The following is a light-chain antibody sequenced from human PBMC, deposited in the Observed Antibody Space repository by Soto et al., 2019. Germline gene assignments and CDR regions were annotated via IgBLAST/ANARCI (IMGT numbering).Light chain of an antibody. CDR3: QQTYSTPLT. V-gene: IGKV1-39*01. CDR2: AAA. CDR1: QPINTY. J-gene: IGKJ4*01. Sequence: DIQMTQSPSSLSASVGDRVTITCRASQPINTYLNWYQQEPGKAPKVLIYAAASLQSGVPSRFSGSGSGTDFTLTISSLQPEDFATYYCQQTYSTPLTFGGGTKVEIK.